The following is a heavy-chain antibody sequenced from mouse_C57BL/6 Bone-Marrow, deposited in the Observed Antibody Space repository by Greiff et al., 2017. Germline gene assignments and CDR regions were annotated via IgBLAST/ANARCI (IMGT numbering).Heavy chain of an antibody. CDR1: GFTFSDYG. J-gene: IGHJ4*01. V-gene: IGHV5-15*01. Sequence: EVMLVESGGGLVQPGGSLKLSCAASGFTFSDYGMAWVRQAPRKGPEWVAFISNLAYSIYYADTVTGRFTISRENAKNTLYLEISSLRSEDTAMYCCATSYLYYAMDYWGQGTSVTVSS. CDR2: ISNLAYSI. D-gene: IGHD5-5*01. CDR3: ATSYLYYAMDY.